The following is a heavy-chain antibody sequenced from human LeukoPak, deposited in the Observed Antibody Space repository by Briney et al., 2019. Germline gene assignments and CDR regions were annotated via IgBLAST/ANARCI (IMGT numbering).Heavy chain of an antibody. D-gene: IGHD1-26*01. V-gene: IGHV3-15*01. Sequence: GGSLRLSCAASGFTFSNAWMGWVRQAPGKGLEWVGRIKSNANGGTTDYAAPVKGRFTISRDDSKNTLYLQMNSLKTEDTAVYYCTTVRTDWELIDYWGQGTLVTVSS. CDR3: TTVRTDWELIDY. J-gene: IGHJ4*02. CDR1: GFTFSNAW. CDR2: IKSNANGGTT.